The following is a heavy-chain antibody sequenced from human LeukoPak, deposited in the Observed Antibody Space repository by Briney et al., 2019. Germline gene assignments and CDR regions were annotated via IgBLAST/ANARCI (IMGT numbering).Heavy chain of an antibody. Sequence: GASVKVSCKASGYTFTSYGISWVRQAPGQGIEWMGWISAYNGNTNYAQKLQGRVTMTTDTSTSTAYMELRSQRSDDTAVYYCARGYCSGGSCYSDYWGQGTLVTVSS. CDR3: ARGYCSGGSCYSDY. J-gene: IGHJ4*02. D-gene: IGHD2-15*01. V-gene: IGHV1-18*01. CDR2: ISAYNGNT. CDR1: GYTFTSYG.